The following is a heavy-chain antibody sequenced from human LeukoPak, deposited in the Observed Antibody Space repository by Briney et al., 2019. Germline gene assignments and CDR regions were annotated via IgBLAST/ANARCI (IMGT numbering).Heavy chain of an antibody. Sequence: GASVKVSCKASGYTFTGYYMHWVRQAPGQGLEWMGRINPNSGGTNYAQKFQGRVTMTRDTSISIAYMELSRLRSDDTAVYYCAREEYSSSLGLGYWGQGALVTVSS. CDR1: GYTFTGYY. CDR3: AREEYSSSLGLGY. J-gene: IGHJ4*02. CDR2: INPNSGGT. D-gene: IGHD6-6*01. V-gene: IGHV1-2*06.